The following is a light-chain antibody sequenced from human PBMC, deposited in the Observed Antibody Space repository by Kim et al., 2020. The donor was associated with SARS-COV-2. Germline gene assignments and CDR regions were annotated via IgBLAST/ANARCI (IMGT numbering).Light chain of an antibody. J-gene: IGKJ2*01. CDR1: QSGARNH. Sequence: LSPGERAPRSCRASQSGARNHLAWFQQKPGQAPRLLIYGTSRTATGIPDRFSASESGTDFTLTSSRLEPEDFAVYYCQQYDRSPYTFGQGTKLEI. CDR2: GTS. V-gene: IGKV3-20*01. CDR3: QQYDRSPYT.